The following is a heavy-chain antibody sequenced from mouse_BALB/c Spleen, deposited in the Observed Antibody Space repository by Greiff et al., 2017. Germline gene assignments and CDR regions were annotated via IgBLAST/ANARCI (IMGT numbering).Heavy chain of an antibody. Sequence: QVQLKQPGAELVKPGASVKLSCKASGYTFTSYWMHWVKQRPGQGLEWIGEIDPSDSYTNYNQKFKGKATLTVDKSSSTAYMQLSSLTSEDSAVYYCARRGDFTVVAEVDYWGQGTTLTVSS. CDR1: GYTFTSYW. CDR2: IDPSDSYT. D-gene: IGHD1-1*01. V-gene: IGHV1-69*02. CDR3: ARRGDFTVVAEVDY. J-gene: IGHJ2*01.